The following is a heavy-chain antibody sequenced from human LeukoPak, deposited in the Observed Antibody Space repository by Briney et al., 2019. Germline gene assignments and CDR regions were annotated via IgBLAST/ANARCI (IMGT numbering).Heavy chain of an antibody. D-gene: IGHD5-12*01. CDR1: GYTFTGYY. J-gene: IGHJ3*02. Sequence: ASVKVSCKASGYTFTGYYMHWVRQAPGQGLEWMGWINPNSGGTNYAQKFQGRVTMTRDTSISTAYMELSRLRSEDTAVYYCARGGTGYGNAFDIWGQGTMVTVSS. CDR2: INPNSGGT. V-gene: IGHV1-2*02. CDR3: ARGGTGYGNAFDI.